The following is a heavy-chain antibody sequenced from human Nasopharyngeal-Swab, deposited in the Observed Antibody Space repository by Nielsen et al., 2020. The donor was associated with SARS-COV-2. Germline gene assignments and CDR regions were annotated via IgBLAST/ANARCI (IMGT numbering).Heavy chain of an antibody. D-gene: IGHD2-15*01. J-gene: IGHJ4*02. Sequence: WVRQAPGQGLEWMGWISAYNGNTNYAQKFQGRVTMTRDTSTSTVYMELSSLRSEDTAVYYCARDGGYCSGGSCSPSNYWGQGTLVTVSS. V-gene: IGHV1-18*01. CDR3: ARDGGYCSGGSCSPSNY. CDR2: ISAYNGNT.